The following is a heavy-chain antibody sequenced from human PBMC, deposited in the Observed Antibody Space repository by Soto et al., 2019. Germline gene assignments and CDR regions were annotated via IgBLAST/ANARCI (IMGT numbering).Heavy chain of an antibody. Sequence: GESLKISCNGSGYSFAGYWITWVRQKPGKGLEWMGRIDPSDSQTYYSPSFRGHVTISVTKSITTVFLQWSSLRASDTAMYYCARQIYDSDTGPNFQYYFDSWGQGTPVTV. D-gene: IGHD3-22*01. CDR2: IDPSDSQT. J-gene: IGHJ4*02. CDR3: ARQIYDSDTGPNFQYYFDS. CDR1: GYSFAGYW. V-gene: IGHV5-10-1*01.